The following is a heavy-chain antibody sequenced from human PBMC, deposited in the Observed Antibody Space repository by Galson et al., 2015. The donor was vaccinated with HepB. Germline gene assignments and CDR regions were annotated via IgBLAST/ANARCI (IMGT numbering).Heavy chain of an antibody. CDR3: SRQWGYGRGFYDI. J-gene: IGHJ3*02. V-gene: IGHV3-33*01. Sequence: SLRLSCAASGFTFSSYGMHWVRQAPGKGLEWVAVIWYDGSNKYYADSVKGRFTISRANSKNTLYLQMNSLRAEDTAGYYCSRQWGYGRGFYDIWGQGTMVTVSS. CDR2: IWYDGSNK. CDR1: GFTFSSYG. D-gene: IGHD3-10*01.